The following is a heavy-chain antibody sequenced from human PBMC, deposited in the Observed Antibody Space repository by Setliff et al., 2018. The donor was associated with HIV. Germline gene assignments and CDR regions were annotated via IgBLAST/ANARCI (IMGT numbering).Heavy chain of an antibody. CDR1: GDPINSHY. Sequence: SETLSFTCTVSGDPINSHYWSWIRQPPGEGLEWIGHISYNEYTNYNPSLKSRVTISLDTSKKHFSLDLYSVTAADTAVYYCARDHNSGTLHAFDLWGQGTKVTVSS. CDR3: ARDHNSGTLHAFDL. J-gene: IGHJ3*01. V-gene: IGHV4-59*11. D-gene: IGHD1-26*01. CDR2: ISYNEYT.